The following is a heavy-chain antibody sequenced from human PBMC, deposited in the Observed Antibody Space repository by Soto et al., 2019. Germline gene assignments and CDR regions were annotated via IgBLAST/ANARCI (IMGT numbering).Heavy chain of an antibody. Sequence: QVQVLQSGAEVKKPGASVKVSCKASEYTFTSYTMHWVRQAPGQRLEWMGWINGGNGNTKYSQKFQGRVTITRDTSASTAYMALSSLRPDDTAVYYCARELQGLYYFDYWGQGTLVTVSS. V-gene: IGHV1-3*01. J-gene: IGHJ4*02. CDR1: EYTFTSYT. CDR3: ARELQGLYYFDY. CDR2: INGGNGNT. D-gene: IGHD4-4*01.